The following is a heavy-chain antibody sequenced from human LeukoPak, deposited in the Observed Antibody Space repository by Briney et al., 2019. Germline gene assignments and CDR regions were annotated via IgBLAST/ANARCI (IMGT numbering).Heavy chain of an antibody. CDR2: ISDSGST. Sequence: SETLSLTCTVSGGSISSYSWSWIRQPPGKGLEWIGYISDSGSTKYNPSLKSRVTISVDASKNQFSLKLSSVTAADTAVYYCARASDDFGDYGFDYWGQGTLVTVSS. CDR1: GGSISSYS. D-gene: IGHD4-17*01. CDR3: ARASDDFGDYGFDY. J-gene: IGHJ4*02. V-gene: IGHV4-59*01.